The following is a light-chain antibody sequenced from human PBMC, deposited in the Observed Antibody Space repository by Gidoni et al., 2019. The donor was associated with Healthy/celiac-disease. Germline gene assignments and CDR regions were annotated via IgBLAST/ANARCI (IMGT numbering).Light chain of an antibody. J-gene: IGKJ1*01. CDR2: LGS. V-gene: IGKV2-28*01. CDR3: MQALQTPRT. Sequence: SISCRSSQSLLHSNGYNYLDWYLQKPGQSPQLLIYLGSNLAAGVPDRFSGSGSGTDFTLKISRVEAEDVGVYYCMQALQTPRTFGQGTKVEIK. CDR1: QSLLHSNGYNY.